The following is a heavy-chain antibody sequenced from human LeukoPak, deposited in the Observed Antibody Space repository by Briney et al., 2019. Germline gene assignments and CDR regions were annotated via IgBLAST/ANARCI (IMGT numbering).Heavy chain of an antibody. Sequence: GGPLRLSCAASGFTVSSNYMSWVRQAPGKGLEWVSVIYSGGTTYYADSVKGRFTISRDNSKNTLYLQMNSLRAEDTAVYYCARTTTFAPHFDYWGQGTLVTVSS. D-gene: IGHD1-1*01. V-gene: IGHV3-66*01. CDR3: ARTTTFAPHFDY. J-gene: IGHJ4*02. CDR2: IYSGGTT. CDR1: GFTVSSNY.